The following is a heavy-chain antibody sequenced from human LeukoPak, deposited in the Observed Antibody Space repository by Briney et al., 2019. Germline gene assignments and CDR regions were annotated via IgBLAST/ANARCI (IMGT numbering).Heavy chain of an antibody. D-gene: IGHD3-22*01. Sequence: GGSLRLSCAASVFTFSHHCMRWVRQARCKGLEWVAMISYNGNNQRPADSVKGRFTVSRDNSKNTLYLQMNNLRAEDSAVYYCARDADTSGYFSFFDRWGQGTLVTVSS. CDR3: ARDADTSGYFSFFDR. J-gene: IGHJ4*02. CDR2: ISYNGNNQ. V-gene: IGHV3-30*12. CDR1: VFTFSHHC.